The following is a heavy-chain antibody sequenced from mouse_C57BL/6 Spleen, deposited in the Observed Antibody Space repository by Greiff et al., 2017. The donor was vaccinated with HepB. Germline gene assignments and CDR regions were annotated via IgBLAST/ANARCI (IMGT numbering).Heavy chain of an antibody. CDR3: ARFKVTTVVFDY. V-gene: IGHV1-61*01. Sequence: VQLKEPGAELVRPGSSVKLSCKASGYTFTSYWMDWVKQRPGQGLEWIGNIYPSDSETHYNQKFKDKATLTVDKSSSTAYMQLSSLTSEDSAVYYCARFKVTTVVFDYWGQGTTLTVSS. CDR2: IYPSDSET. D-gene: IGHD1-1*01. CDR1: GYTFTSYW. J-gene: IGHJ2*01.